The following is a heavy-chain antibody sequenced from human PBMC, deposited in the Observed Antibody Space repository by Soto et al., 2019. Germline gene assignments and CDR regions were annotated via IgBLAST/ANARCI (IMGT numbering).Heavy chain of an antibody. D-gene: IGHD5-12*01. CDR2: IYYSGST. CDR1: GGSISSYY. V-gene: IGHV4-59*08. Sequence: QVQLQESGPGLVKPSETLSLTCTVSGGSISSYYWSWIRQPPGKGLEWIGYIYYSGSTNYNPSLKSRVTMSVDTSKNQFSLKLSSVTAADTAVYYCARHGVEYSGYRDAFDIWGQGTMVTVSS. J-gene: IGHJ3*02. CDR3: ARHGVEYSGYRDAFDI.